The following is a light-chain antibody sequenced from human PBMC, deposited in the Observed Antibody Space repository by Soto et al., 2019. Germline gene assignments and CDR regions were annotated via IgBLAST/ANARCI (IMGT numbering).Light chain of an antibody. CDR3: SSYTTSSTLV. V-gene: IGLV2-14*01. CDR1: SSDVGAYNY. CDR2: DVT. J-gene: IGLJ1*01. Sequence: QSALTQPASVSGSPGQSITISCTGTSSDVGAYNYVSWYQQHPGKAPKLMIYDVTNRPSGVSYRFSGSKSGNTASLIISGLQAEDEADYYCSSYTTSSTLVFGTGTKLTVL.